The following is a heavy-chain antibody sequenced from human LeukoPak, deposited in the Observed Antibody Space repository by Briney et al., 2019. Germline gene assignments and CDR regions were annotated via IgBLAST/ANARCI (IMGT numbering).Heavy chain of an antibody. Sequence: GGSLRLSCEASGVTSSSYVMSWVRQAPGKGPEWVSGISGSGGGTYYADSVKGRFAISRDNSKNTLYLQMNSLRAEDTAVYYCVQEGPRGLAFDIWGQGAKVTVSS. CDR3: VQEGPRGLAFDI. CDR1: GVTSSSYV. CDR2: ISGSGGGT. V-gene: IGHV3-23*01. J-gene: IGHJ3*02.